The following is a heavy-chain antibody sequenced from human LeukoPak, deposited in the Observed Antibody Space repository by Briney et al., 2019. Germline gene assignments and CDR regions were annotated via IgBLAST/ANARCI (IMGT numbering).Heavy chain of an antibody. Sequence: PETLSLTCTVSGXSISSFHWSWIRQPPGKGQEWIGYIYDSESTNYNPSLKSRVTISLDTSKSQFSLKLSSVTAADTAVYYCARHSNNGWYTIDYWGQGTLVTVSS. CDR3: ARHSNNGWYTIDY. V-gene: IGHV4-59*08. CDR2: IYDSEST. D-gene: IGHD6-19*01. CDR1: GXSISSFH. J-gene: IGHJ4*02.